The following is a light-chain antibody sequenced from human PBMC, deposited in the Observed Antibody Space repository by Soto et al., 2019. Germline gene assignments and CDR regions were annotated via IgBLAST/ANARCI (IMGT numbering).Light chain of an antibody. CDR2: GDN. J-gene: IGLJ1*01. V-gene: IGLV1-40*01. Sequence: QSVLTQPPSVSGAPGQRVAISCTGSSSNIGAEYDVHWYQQLPGTAPKRLIYGDNNRPSGVPDRFSGSKSGTYASLAITGLQPEDEADYYCQSYDSSLTTFVFGTGTKVTVL. CDR1: SSNIGAEYD. CDR3: QSYDSSLTTFV.